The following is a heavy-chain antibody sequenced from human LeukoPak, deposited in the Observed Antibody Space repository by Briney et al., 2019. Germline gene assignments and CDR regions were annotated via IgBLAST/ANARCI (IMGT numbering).Heavy chain of an antibody. Sequence: GGSLRLSCAASGFTFSSYSMNWVRQAPGKGLEWVSSISSSSSYIYYADSVKGRFTISRDNSKNTLYLQMNSLRAEDTAVYYCARDRELLPDYWGQGTLVTVSS. CDR2: ISSSSSYI. CDR3: ARDRELLPDY. D-gene: IGHD1-26*01. J-gene: IGHJ4*02. CDR1: GFTFSSYS. V-gene: IGHV3-21*01.